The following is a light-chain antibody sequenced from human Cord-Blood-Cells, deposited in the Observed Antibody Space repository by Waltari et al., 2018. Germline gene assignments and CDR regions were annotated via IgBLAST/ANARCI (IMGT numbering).Light chain of an antibody. J-gene: IGKJ2*01. Sequence: EIVLTQSPATLPLSPGERATLSCRASQSVSSYLAWYQQKPGQPPRLLIYDASNRATGIPARFSGSGSGTDFTLTISSLEPEDFAVYYCQQRSNWPPVYTFGQGTKLEIK. CDR2: DAS. CDR3: QQRSNWPPVYT. V-gene: IGKV3-11*01. CDR1: QSVSSY.